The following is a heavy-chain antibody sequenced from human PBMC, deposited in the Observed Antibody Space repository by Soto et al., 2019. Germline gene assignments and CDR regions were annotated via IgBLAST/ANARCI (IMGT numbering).Heavy chain of an antibody. CDR2: INHSGST. D-gene: IGHD6-13*01. J-gene: IGHJ4*02. CDR1: GGSFSGYY. CDR3: VRVAGSASWYETDS. Sequence: SETLSLTCAVYGGSFSGYYWSWIRQPPGKGLEWIGEINHSGSTNYNPSLKSRVTILLDASTNQLSLKLSSVTAADTAVYFCVRVAGSASWYETDSWGQGILVTVSS. V-gene: IGHV4-34*01.